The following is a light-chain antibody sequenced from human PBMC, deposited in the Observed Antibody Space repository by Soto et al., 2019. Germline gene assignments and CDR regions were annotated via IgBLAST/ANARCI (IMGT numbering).Light chain of an antibody. CDR3: SSLSSTNALA. Sequence: QSALTPPASVSGSPGQSITISCTGTSTDVGGYNYVSWYQQHPGKAPKLMIYEVSYRPSGVSNRFSGSKSGNTASLTISGLQAEDEAGYYCSSLSSTNALAFGGGTELTVL. CDR1: STDVGGYNY. CDR2: EVS. V-gene: IGLV2-14*01. J-gene: IGLJ2*01.